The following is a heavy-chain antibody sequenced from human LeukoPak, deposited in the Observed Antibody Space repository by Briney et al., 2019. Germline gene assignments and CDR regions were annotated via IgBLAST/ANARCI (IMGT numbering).Heavy chain of an antibody. V-gene: IGHV1-2*02. J-gene: IGHJ4*02. CDR2: INPNSGGT. CDR3: ARDIYYGDYGDY. CDR1: GYTFAAYY. Sequence: GASVKVSCKASGYTFAAYYVHWVRQAPGQGLEWMGWINPNSGGTNYAQKFQGRVTMTRDTSISTAYMELSRLRSDDTAVYYCARDIYYGDYGDYWGQGTLVTVSS. D-gene: IGHD4-17*01.